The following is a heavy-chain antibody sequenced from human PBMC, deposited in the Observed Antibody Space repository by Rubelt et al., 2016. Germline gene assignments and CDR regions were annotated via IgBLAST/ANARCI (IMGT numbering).Heavy chain of an antibody. V-gene: IGHV4-38-2*02. CDR3: ARFGVSPDYPVDF. CDR2: IFHRGST. D-gene: IGHD3-3*01. CDR1: GYSLNSGYF. Sequence: QVQLQESGPGLVKPSETLSLTCTVSGYSLNSGYFWGWIRQPPGKGLEWIGSIFHRGSTYYNPSLRSRVTISVDTAKNQFPLKLSSVTATETAVYYCARFGVSPDYPVDFWGQGTLVSVSS. J-gene: IGHJ4*02.